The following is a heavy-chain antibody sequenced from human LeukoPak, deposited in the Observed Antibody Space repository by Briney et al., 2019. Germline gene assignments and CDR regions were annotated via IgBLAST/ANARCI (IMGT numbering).Heavy chain of an antibody. CDR2: IYPGDSDT. CDR3: ARHVVPYSSGLTGFDY. CDR1: GYPFATYW. D-gene: IGHD6-19*01. V-gene: IGHV5-51*01. Sequence: GESLKISYKGSGYPFATYWIGWVRQVPGKGLEWVGIIYPGDSDTRYSPSFQGQVTISADKSITTAYLQWSSLKASDTAMYYCARHVVPYSSGLTGFDYWGQGTLVTVCS. J-gene: IGHJ4*02.